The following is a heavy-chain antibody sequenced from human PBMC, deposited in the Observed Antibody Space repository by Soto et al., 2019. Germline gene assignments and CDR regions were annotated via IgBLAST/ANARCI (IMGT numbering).Heavy chain of an antibody. CDR2: LYHSGST. V-gene: IGHV4-30-2*01. CDR3: ARGSTGYSRSWYRY. D-gene: IGHD6-13*01. Sequence: PSEALSLTCAGSGVSLSRGGYSGSWIRQPPGKGLEWIGYLYHSGSTYYNPSLKSRVTISVDTSKTQFSLTLSSVTAADTAVYYCARGSTGYSRSWYRYWGQGTLVTVSS. J-gene: IGHJ4*02. CDR1: GVSLSRGGYS.